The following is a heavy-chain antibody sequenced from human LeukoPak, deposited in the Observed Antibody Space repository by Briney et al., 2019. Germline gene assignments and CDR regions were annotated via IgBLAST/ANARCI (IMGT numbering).Heavy chain of an antibody. Sequence: PSETLSLTCAVYGGSFSGYYWSWIRQPPGKGLEWIGEINHSGSTNYNPSLKSRVTISVDTSKNQFSLKLSSVTAADTAVYYCARVKSSGWYFNYWGQGTLVTVSS. V-gene: IGHV4-34*01. D-gene: IGHD6-19*01. CDR2: INHSGST. CDR3: ARVKSSGWYFNY. J-gene: IGHJ4*02. CDR1: GGSFSGYY.